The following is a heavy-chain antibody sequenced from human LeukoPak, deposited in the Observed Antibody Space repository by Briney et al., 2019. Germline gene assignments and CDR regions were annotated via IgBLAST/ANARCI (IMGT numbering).Heavy chain of an antibody. Sequence: GASVKVSCKVSGYTLTELSMHWVRQAPGKGLEWMGGIIPIFGTANYAQKFQGRVTITTDESTSTAYMELSSLRSEDTAVYYCARSINDGYNVWGQGTLVTVSS. CDR3: ARSINDGYNV. J-gene: IGHJ4*02. D-gene: IGHD5-24*01. CDR1: GYTLTELS. V-gene: IGHV1-69*05. CDR2: IIPIFGTA.